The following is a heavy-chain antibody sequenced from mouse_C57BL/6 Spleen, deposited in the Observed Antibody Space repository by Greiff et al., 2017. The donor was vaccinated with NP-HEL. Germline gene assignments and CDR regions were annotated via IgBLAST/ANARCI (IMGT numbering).Heavy chain of an antibody. Sequence: QVQLQQPGAELVMPGASVKLSCKASGYTFTSYWMHWVKQRPGQGLEWIGEIDPSDSYTNYNQKFKGKSTLTVDKSSSTAYMQLSSLTSEDAAGYYCARDYGRRAMDYWGQGTSVTVSS. J-gene: IGHJ4*01. CDR2: IDPSDSYT. D-gene: IGHD1-1*01. CDR1: GYTFTSYW. CDR3: ARDYGRRAMDY. V-gene: IGHV1-69*01.